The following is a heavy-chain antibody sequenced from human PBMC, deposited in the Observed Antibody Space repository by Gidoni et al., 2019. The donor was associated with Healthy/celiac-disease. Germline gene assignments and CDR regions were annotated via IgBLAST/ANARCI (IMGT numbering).Heavy chain of an antibody. Sequence: EVQLVESGGGLVQPGGSLRLSCAASGFTVSSYLLSWVRQAPGKGLEWVANIKQDGSEKYYVDSVKGRFTISRDNAKNSLYLQMNSLRAEDTAVYYCARAAEDCGVVIIRYYFDYWGQGTLVTVSS. CDR3: ARAAEDCGVVIIRYYFDY. J-gene: IGHJ4*02. CDR1: GFTVSSYL. D-gene: IGHD3-3*01. CDR2: IKQDGSEK. V-gene: IGHV3-7*05.